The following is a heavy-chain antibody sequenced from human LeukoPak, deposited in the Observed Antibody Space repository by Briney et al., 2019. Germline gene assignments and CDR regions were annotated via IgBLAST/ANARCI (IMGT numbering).Heavy chain of an antibody. D-gene: IGHD3-10*01. CDR2: INHSGST. J-gene: IGHJ5*02. CDR1: GGSFSGYY. V-gene: IGHV4-34*01. CDR3: ARGRRITMVRGVINNWFDP. Sequence: PSETLSLTCAVYGGSFSGYYWSWIRQPPGKGLEWIGEINHSGSTNYNPSLKSRVTISVDTSKNQFSLKLSSVTAADTAVYYCARGRRITMVRGVINNWFDPWGQGTLVTVSS.